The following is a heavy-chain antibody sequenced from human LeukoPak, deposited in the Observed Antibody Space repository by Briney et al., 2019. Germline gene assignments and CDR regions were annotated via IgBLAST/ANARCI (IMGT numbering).Heavy chain of an antibody. CDR1: AFTFSSDG. V-gene: IGHV3-33*06. CDR2: IWYDGSNK. D-gene: IGHD5-24*01. CDR3: AKDLRDGYNLNYYFDY. Sequence: PGRSLRLSCAASAFTFSSDGMNWVRQAPGKGREWGAVIWYDGSNKYYADSVKGRFTISRDNSKNTLYLQMNSLRAEDTAVYYCAKDLRDGYNLNYYFDYWGQGTMVTVSS. J-gene: IGHJ4*02.